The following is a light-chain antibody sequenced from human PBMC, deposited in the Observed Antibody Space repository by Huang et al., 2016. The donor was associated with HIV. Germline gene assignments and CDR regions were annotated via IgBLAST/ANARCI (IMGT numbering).Light chain of an antibody. CDR2: AAS. CDR3: QKYNSAPWT. J-gene: IGKJ1*01. CDR1: QGITNY. Sequence: DIQMTQSPSSLSASVGDRVTITCRASQGITNYLAWYQQTPGRVHKLLIYAASTLQSGVPSRFSGSGSGTDFTLTISSLQPEDVATYYCQKYNSAPWTFGQGTKVEIK. V-gene: IGKV1-27*01.